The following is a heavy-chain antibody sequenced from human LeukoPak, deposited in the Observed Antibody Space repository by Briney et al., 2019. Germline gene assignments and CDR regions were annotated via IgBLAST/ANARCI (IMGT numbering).Heavy chain of an antibody. CDR1: GFTFSTYA. D-gene: IGHD6-13*01. Sequence: GGSLRLSCAASGFTFSTYAMSWVRQAPGKGLEWVSTISGDGGTTYYADSVKGRFTISRDNSKNTLYLQMNSLRVEDTAVYYCAKPPPDSSSWPFDYWGQGTLVTVSS. J-gene: IGHJ4*02. CDR2: ISGDGGTT. CDR3: AKPPPDSSSWPFDY. V-gene: IGHV3-23*01.